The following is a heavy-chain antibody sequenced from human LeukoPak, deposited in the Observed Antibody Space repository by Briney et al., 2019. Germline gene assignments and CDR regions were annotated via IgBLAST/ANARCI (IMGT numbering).Heavy chain of an antibody. CDR3: ARDQGGYSGYDLGVAY. CDR1: GFTFSHYG. Sequence: GGSLRLSCAASGFTFSHYGMHWVRQAPGKGLEWVAVIWYDGSKTYYADSVKGRFTISRDNSKNTLSLQMNSLRAEDTAVYYCARDQGGYSGYDLGVAYWGQGTLVTVSS. D-gene: IGHD5-12*01. CDR2: IWYDGSKT. J-gene: IGHJ4*02. V-gene: IGHV3-33*01.